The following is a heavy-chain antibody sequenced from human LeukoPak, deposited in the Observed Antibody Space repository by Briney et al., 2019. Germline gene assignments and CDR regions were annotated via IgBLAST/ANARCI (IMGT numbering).Heavy chain of an antibody. D-gene: IGHD2-15*01. J-gene: IGHJ5*02. CDR3: ARDRRCSGGSCYSSFNNWFDP. Sequence: SETLSLTCTVSGGSISSYYWSWIRQPPGKGLEWIGYIYYSGSTNYNPSLKSRVTISVDTSKNQFSLKLSSVTAADTAVYYCARDRRCSGGSCYSSFNNWFDPWGQGTLVTVSS. V-gene: IGHV4-59*01. CDR1: GGSISSYY. CDR2: IYYSGST.